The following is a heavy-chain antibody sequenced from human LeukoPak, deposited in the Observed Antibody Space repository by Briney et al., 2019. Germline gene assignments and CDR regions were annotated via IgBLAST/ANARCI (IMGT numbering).Heavy chain of an antibody. D-gene: IGHD2-21*01. V-gene: IGHV3-7*01. CDR3: ARGPYSGWFDP. Sequence: PGGSLRLSCAASGFTFSSYWMSWVRRAPGKGLEWVANIKQDGSEKYYVDSVKGRFTISRDNAKNSLYLQMNSLRAEDTAVYYCARGPYSGWFDPWGQGTLVTVSS. J-gene: IGHJ5*02. CDR1: GFTFSSYW. CDR2: IKQDGSEK.